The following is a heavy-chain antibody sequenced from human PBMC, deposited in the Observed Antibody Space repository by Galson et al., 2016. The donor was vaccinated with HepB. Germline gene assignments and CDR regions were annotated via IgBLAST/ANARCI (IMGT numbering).Heavy chain of an antibody. Sequence: SLRLSCAASGFSFNSYDMNWVRQAPRKGLEWVSIISANGEAAYYTDSVQGRFSISRDNSKKMLFLEVSSLRAEDTAVYYCARRAELALGRYWYIFRMDVWGHGTTVTVSS. CDR2: ISANGEAA. D-gene: IGHD1-1*01. CDR3: ARRAELALGRYWYIFRMDV. CDR1: GFSFNSYD. V-gene: IGHV3-23*01. J-gene: IGHJ6*02.